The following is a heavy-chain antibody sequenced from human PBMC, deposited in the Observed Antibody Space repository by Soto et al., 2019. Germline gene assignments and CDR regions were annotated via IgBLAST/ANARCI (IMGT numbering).Heavy chain of an antibody. CDR3: ANPAGGGGAPPSHRGY. V-gene: IGHV3-23*01. Sequence: ESGGGLVQPGGSLRLSCAASGFTFSSYAMSWVRQAPGKGLEGVSAISGSGGSTYYADSVKGRFTIPRNNSKNTVYLQINSVRAGNTAVYYCANPAGGGGAPPSHRGYGGKGTLVTVSS. CDR1: GFTFSSYA. D-gene: IGHD3-16*01. J-gene: IGHJ4*02. CDR2: ISGSGGST.